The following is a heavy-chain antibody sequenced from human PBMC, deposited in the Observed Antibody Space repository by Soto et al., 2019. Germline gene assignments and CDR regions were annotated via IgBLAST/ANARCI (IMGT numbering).Heavy chain of an antibody. CDR1: GFTVSSNY. D-gene: IGHD6-19*01. CDR3: ARGSPGAVAGGGLDP. V-gene: IGHV3-66*01. CDR2: IYSGGST. Sequence: GGSLRLSCAASGFTVSSNYMSWVRQAPGKGLEWVSVIYSGGSTYYADSVKGRFTISRDNSKNTLYLQMNSLRAEDTAVYYCARGSPGAVAGGGLDPWGQGTLVTVSS. J-gene: IGHJ5*02.